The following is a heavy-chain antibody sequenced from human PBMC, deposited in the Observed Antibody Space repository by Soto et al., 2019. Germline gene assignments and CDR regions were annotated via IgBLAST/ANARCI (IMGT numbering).Heavy chain of an antibody. V-gene: IGHV1-18*01. CDR2: ISAYNGNT. CDR3: ATSLHVSLSAMDV. Sequence: QNQLLQSGAEARKPGASVKVSCTASGYTFSSYYITWVRQAPGQGHEWMGWISAYNGNTNNAREFQGRVPMTTVTSTSTAYMTLRSLRADDTAIYYSATSLHVSLSAMDVWGQGTTVTVSS. CDR1: GYTFSSYY. D-gene: IGHD3-16*02. J-gene: IGHJ6*02.